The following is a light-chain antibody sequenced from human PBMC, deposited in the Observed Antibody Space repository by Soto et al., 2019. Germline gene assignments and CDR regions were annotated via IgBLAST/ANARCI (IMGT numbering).Light chain of an antibody. CDR3: QQANNFPIT. J-gene: IGKJ5*01. Sequence: IVLTQSPATLSVSPGERAPIYCRASQSVSSNLAWHQQRPGQAPRVIINGASTRATGVPARFSGSGSGTDFTLTISSLQPEDFATYYCQQANNFPITLGQGTRLEIK. CDR2: GAS. V-gene: IGKV3D-15*01. CDR1: QSVSSN.